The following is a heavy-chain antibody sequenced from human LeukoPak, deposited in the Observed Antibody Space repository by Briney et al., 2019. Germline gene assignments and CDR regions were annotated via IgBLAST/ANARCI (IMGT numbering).Heavy chain of an antibody. V-gene: IGHV4-4*02. CDR2: VSYRGST. J-gene: IGHJ4*02. Sequence: SETLSLTCAVSGGSISSSNWWRWVRQPPGKGLEWIGYVSYRGSTDYKSSLKSRVTISGDTSKNQFSLKLTSVTAADTAVYYCARSSSGSYYNDWGQGTLVTVSS. D-gene: IGHD1-26*01. CDR1: GGSISSSNW. CDR3: ARSSSGSYYND.